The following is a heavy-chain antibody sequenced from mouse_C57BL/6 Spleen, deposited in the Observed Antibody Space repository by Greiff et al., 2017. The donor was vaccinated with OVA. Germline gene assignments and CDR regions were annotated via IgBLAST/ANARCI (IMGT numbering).Heavy chain of an antibody. Sequence: VQLKESGPGLVKPSQSLSLTCSVTGYSITSGYYWNWIRQFPGNKLEWMGYISYDGSTNYNPSLKNRISITRDTSKNQFFLKLNSVTTEDTATYYCATSYGWFAYWGQGTLVTVSA. V-gene: IGHV3-6*01. CDR1: GYSITSGYY. D-gene: IGHD1-1*01. J-gene: IGHJ3*01. CDR2: ISYDGST. CDR3: ATSYGWFAY.